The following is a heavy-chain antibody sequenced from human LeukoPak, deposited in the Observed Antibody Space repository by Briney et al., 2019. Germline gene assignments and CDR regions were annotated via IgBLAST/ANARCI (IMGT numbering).Heavy chain of an antibody. CDR1: GDSVSSNSAA. J-gene: IGHJ4*02. V-gene: IGHV6-1*01. CDR3: ARGGVATLDY. D-gene: IGHD5-12*01. Sequence: SQTLSLTCAISGDSVSSNSAAWNWIRQSPSRGLEWLGRTYYRSKWYNDYAVSVKSRITINPDTSKNQFSLKLSSVTAADTAVYYCARGGVATLDYWGQGTLVTVSS. CDR2: TYYRSKWYN.